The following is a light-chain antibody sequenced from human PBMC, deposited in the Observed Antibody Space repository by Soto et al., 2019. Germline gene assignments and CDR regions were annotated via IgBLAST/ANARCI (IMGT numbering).Light chain of an antibody. CDR2: HDD. Sequence: SSELTQPPSVSVSPGQTASITCSGDELGKKYVCWYQQRPGQSPVLVIYHDDKRPSGISERFSGSNSWHIATLTISETQAMDEADYYCQAWDSNSAKVLFGGGTKLTVL. CDR3: QAWDSNSAKVL. CDR1: ELGKKY. V-gene: IGLV3-1*01. J-gene: IGLJ2*01.